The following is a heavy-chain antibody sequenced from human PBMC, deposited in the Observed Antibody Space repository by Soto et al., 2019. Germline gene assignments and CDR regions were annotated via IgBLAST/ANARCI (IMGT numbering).Heavy chain of an antibody. CDR2: IKRRTDGGTT. V-gene: IGHV3-15*01. Sequence: GGSLRLSCAASEFTFSDAWMSWVRQAPGKGLEWVGRIKRRTDGGTTDYAAPVKDRFTISRDDSKDMLYLQMNSLKIEDTAVYYCTTFFGSGSHRRWGPGTLVTVSS. CDR3: TTFFGSGSHRR. J-gene: IGHJ4*02. D-gene: IGHD6-19*01. CDR1: EFTFSDAW.